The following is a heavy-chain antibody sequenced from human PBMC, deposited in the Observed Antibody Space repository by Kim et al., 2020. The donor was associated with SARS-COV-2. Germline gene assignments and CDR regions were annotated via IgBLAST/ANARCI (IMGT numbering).Heavy chain of an antibody. V-gene: IGHV4-34*01. CDR3: ARSPPRAEFDY. Sequence: SETLSLTCAVYGGSFSGYYWSWIRQPPGKGLEWIGEINHSGSTNYNPSLKSRVTISVDTSKNQFSLKLSSVTAADTAVYYCARSPPRAEFDYWGQGTLVTVSS. CDR2: INHSGST. J-gene: IGHJ4*02. CDR1: GGSFSGYY.